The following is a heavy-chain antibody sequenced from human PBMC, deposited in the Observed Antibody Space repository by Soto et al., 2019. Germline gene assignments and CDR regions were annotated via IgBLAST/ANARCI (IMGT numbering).Heavy chain of an antibody. J-gene: IGHJ4*02. CDR3: ARWVLKDGYNYFFDY. V-gene: IGHV6-1*01. Sequence: PSQTLSPTCAISGDSVSCNSAAWYWIRQSPSRGLGWLGRTYYRSQWYDDYAVSVKSRITINPDTSENQFSLHLNSVTAEDTAVYYCARWVLKDGYNYFFDYWGQGTLVTVSS. CDR1: GDSVSCNSAA. CDR2: TYYRSQWYD. D-gene: IGHD1-1*01.